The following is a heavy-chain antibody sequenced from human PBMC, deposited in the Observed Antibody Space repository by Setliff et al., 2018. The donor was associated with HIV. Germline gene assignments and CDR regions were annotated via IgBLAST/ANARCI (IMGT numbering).Heavy chain of an antibody. CDR3: ARDAGNYYAFDI. J-gene: IGHJ3*02. CDR2: INHSGST. V-gene: IGHV4-34*01. Sequence: SETLSLTCAVYGGSFSGYYWNWIRQPPGKGLEWIGEINHSGSTNYNPSLKSRVTISVDTPKNQFSLKLISVTAADTAVYYCARDAGNYYAFDIWGQGTMVTVSS. CDR1: GGSFSGYY. D-gene: IGHD1-26*01.